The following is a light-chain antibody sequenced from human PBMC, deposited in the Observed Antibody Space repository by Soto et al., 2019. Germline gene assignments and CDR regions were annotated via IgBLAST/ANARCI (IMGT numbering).Light chain of an antibody. CDR2: GAS. V-gene: IGKV3-20*01. J-gene: IGKJ2*01. Sequence: IVLTQSPGTLSLSPGERGTLSCRASQSVTHNYLAWYQQKRGQPPRLLIHGASSRATGIPDRFSGSGSGTHFTLTISGLESEDFAVYYCQQYSTPPLYTFGQGTQVEIK. CDR3: QQYSTPPLYT. CDR1: QSVTHNY.